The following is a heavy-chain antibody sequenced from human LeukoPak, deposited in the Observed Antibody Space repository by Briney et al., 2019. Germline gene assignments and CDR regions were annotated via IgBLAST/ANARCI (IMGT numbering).Heavy chain of an antibody. Sequence: ASVKVSCKASGYTFTSYAMNWVRQAPGQGLEWMGWINTNTGNPTYAQGFTGRFVFSLDTSVSTAYPQISSLKAEDTAVYYCATWSSQRSGSYYGLDYWGQGTLVTVSS. CDR3: ATWSSQRSGSYYGLDY. V-gene: IGHV7-4-1*02. CDR1: GYTFTSYA. D-gene: IGHD1-26*01. CDR2: INTNTGNP. J-gene: IGHJ4*02.